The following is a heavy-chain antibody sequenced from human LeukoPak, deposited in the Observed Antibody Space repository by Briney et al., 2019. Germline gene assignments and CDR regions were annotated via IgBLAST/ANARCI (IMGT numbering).Heavy chain of an antibody. D-gene: IGHD1-26*01. V-gene: IGHV3-21*01. CDR2: IGRSDTYI. J-gene: IGHJ4*02. Sequence: GGSLRISCAASGFTFSDYRMNWVRQAPGKGLEWVSVIGRSDTYIYYADSVKGRFTISRDNAKNSLYLQMNSLRAEDTAVYYCARDKPSGSYAGFDYWGQGTLVTVSS. CDR3: ARDKPSGSYAGFDY. CDR1: GFTFSDYR.